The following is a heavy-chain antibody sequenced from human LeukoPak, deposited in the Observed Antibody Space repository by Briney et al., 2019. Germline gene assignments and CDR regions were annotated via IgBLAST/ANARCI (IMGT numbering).Heavy chain of an antibody. CDR3: ARVGGPYYDQDY. CDR1: EFTFSSYW. V-gene: IGHV3-74*01. Sequence: GGSLRLSCAASEFTFSSYWMHWVRQAPGKGLVWVSRINTDGSSTTYADSVKGRFTISRDNAKNTLYLQMNSLRAEDTAVYYCARVGGPYYDQDYWGQGTLVTVSS. J-gene: IGHJ4*02. CDR2: INTDGSST. D-gene: IGHD3-22*01.